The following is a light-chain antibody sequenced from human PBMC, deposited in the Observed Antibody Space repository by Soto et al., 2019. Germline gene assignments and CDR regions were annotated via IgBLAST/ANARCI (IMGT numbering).Light chain of an antibody. CDR1: RGHRSYI. CDR3: ETWDSNTHTV. CDR2: LEGSGSY. V-gene: IGLV4-60*02. J-gene: IGLJ3*02. Sequence: QPVLTQSSSASASLGSSVKLACTRSRGHRSYIIAWHQQQPGKAPRYLMKLEGSGSYNKGSGVPDRFSGSSSGADRYLTISNLQFEDEADYYCETWDSNTHTVFGGGTKLTVL.